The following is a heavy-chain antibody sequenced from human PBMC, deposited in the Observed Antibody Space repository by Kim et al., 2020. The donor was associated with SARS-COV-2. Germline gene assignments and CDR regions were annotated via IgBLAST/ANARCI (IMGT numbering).Heavy chain of an antibody. CDR2: INPSGGST. CDR3: ASQQLHCTNGVCYFGGYFDY. Sequence: ASVKVSCKASGYTFTSYYMHWVRQAPGQGLEWMGIINPSGGSTSYAQKFQGRVTMTRDTSTSTVYMELSSLRSEDTAVYYCASQQLHCTNGVCYFGGYFDYWGQGTLVTVSS. J-gene: IGHJ4*02. CDR1: GYTFTSYY. D-gene: IGHD2-8*01. V-gene: IGHV1-46*01.